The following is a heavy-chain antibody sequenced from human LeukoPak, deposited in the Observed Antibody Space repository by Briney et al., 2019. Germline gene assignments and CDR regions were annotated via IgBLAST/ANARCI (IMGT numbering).Heavy chain of an antibody. D-gene: IGHD2-15*01. Sequence: PSQTLSLTCTVSGGSISRGGYYWSWIRQHTGTGLEWIGYIYHSGSTYYNPSLKSRVTISVDTSKNQFSLKLSSVTAADTAVYYCARVVVVAASDYGMDVWGKGTTVTVSS. CDR2: IYHSGST. V-gene: IGHV4-31*03. CDR1: GGSISRGGYY. J-gene: IGHJ6*04. CDR3: ARVVVVAASDYGMDV.